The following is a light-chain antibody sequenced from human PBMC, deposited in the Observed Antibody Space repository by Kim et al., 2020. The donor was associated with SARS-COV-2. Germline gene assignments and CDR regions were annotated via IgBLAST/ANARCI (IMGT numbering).Light chain of an antibody. Sequence: ASVGDRVNITCQASQNISSYLNWYPPTPGKAPKHLIYTAASVQRGVPSRFSCSGSGTDFTLTIRSLQPEDFATYYCQQIYNTPHTFGGGTKVDIK. CDR1: QNISSY. J-gene: IGKJ4*01. CDR3: QQIYNTPHT. V-gene: IGKV1-39*01. CDR2: TAA.